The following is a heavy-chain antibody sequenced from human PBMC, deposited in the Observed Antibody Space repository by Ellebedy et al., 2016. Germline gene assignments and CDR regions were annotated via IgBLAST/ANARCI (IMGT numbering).Heavy chain of an antibody. CDR2: IRSKSYGGTA. V-gene: IGHV3-49*03. D-gene: IGHD5-18*01. CDR3: TRSRGYSYGYPDY. J-gene: IGHJ4*02. Sequence: GESLKISCTPSGLTFGDYAMNWFRQAPGKGLEWVGFIRSKSYGGTAEYAASVKGRFTISRDDSKSVAYLQMNSLKTEDTAMYYCTRSRGYSYGYPDYWGQGTLVAVSS. CDR1: GLTFGDYA.